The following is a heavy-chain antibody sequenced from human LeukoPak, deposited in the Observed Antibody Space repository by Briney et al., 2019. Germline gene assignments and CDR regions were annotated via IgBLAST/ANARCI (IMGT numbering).Heavy chain of an antibody. Sequence: GGSLRLSCAASGFTFGSYAMHWVRQAPGKGLEYVSAISSNGGTTYYANSVKGRFTISRDNSKNTLYLQMGSLRAEDMAVYYCARVRDYYDSSGYSDWGQGTLVTVSS. V-gene: IGHV3-64*01. D-gene: IGHD3-22*01. CDR3: ARVRDYYDSSGYSD. J-gene: IGHJ4*02. CDR1: GFTFGSYA. CDR2: ISSNGGTT.